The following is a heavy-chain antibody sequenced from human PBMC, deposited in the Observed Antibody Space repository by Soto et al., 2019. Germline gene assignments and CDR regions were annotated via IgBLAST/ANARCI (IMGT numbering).Heavy chain of an antibody. CDR1: GGSISSYY. V-gene: IGHV4-59*01. J-gene: IGHJ5*02. Sequence: SETLSLTCTASGGSISSYYWSWIRQPPGKGLEWIGYIYYSGSTNYNPSLKSRVTISVDTSKNQFSLKLSSVTAADTAVYYCARAPDSSGWPFNWFDPWGQGTLVTVSS. CDR3: ARAPDSSGWPFNWFDP. D-gene: IGHD6-19*01. CDR2: IYYSGST.